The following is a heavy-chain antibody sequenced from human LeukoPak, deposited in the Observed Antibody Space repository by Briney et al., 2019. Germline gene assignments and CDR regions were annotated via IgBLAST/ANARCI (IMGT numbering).Heavy chain of an antibody. CDR3: ARHVISSYGSGSYYDISSFDY. D-gene: IGHD3-10*01. V-gene: IGHV4-39*01. J-gene: IGHJ4*02. Sequence: PSETLSLTCTVSGGSINSSSYYWGWIRQPPGKGLEWIGSIYYSGSTYYNPSLKSRVTISVDTSKNQFSLKLSSVTAADTAVYYCARHVISSYGSGSYYDISSFDYWGQGTLVTVSS. CDR1: GGSINSSSYY. CDR2: IYYSGST.